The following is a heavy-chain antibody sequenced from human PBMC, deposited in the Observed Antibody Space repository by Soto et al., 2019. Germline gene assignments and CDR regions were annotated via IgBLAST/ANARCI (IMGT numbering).Heavy chain of an antibody. J-gene: IGHJ6*02. Sequence: QVQLQESCPGLVEASETLSLTCTVSGGSLGSYYWSWIRQPPGKGLEWVGYVFYTGRANYNASLKSRVSISLDTANYQFSMKLSAVTAADTAVYYCTRDGDGRMTTNPYYYNGMDVWGPGTTVTVSS. CDR3: TRDGDGRMTTNPYYYNGMDV. CDR1: GGSLGSYY. CDR2: VFYTGRA. V-gene: IGHV4-59*01. D-gene: IGHD4-4*01.